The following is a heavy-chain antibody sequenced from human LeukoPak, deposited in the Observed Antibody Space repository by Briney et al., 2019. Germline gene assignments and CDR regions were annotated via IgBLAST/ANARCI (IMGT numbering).Heavy chain of an antibody. V-gene: IGHV3-30*02. CDR2: IRYDGSNK. J-gene: IGHJ6*03. Sequence: PGGSLRLSCAASGFTFSSYGMHWVRQAPGKGLEWVAFIRYDGSNKYYADSVKGRFTISRDNSKNTLYLQMNSLRAEDTAVYYCAKAHYYGSGSYHYYYYMDVWGKGTTVTISS. CDR3: AKAHYYGSGSYHYYYYMDV. D-gene: IGHD3-10*01. CDR1: GFTFSSYG.